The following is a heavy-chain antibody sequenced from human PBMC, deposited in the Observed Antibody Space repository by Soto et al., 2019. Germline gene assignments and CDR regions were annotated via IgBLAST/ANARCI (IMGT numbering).Heavy chain of an antibody. V-gene: IGHV4-39*01. D-gene: IGHD2-8*01. Sequence: SETLSLTCTVSGGSISSTIYYWGWIRQPPGKGLEWIGSVYYSGRTYSNPSLKSRVTVSVDTSKNQFSLKLSSVTAADTSVYYCAGGTRYCTNNNCYVYFDYWGQGTLVTVSS. CDR2: VYYSGRT. J-gene: IGHJ4*02. CDR1: GGSISSTIYY. CDR3: AGGTRYCTNNNCYVYFDY.